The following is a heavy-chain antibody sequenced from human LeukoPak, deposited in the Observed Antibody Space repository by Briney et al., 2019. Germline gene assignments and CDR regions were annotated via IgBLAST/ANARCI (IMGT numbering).Heavy chain of an antibody. CDR1: GYTFTSYG. CDR3: AREGDLYSSSWLGGHKDY. V-gene: IGHV1-18*01. D-gene: IGHD6-13*01. CDR2: ISAYNGNT. Sequence: ASVKVSCKASGYTFTSYGISWVRQAPGQGLERMGWISAYNGNTNYAQKLQGRVTMTTDTSTSTAYMELRSLRSDDTAVYYCAREGDLYSSSWLGGHKDYWGQGTLVTVSS. J-gene: IGHJ4*02.